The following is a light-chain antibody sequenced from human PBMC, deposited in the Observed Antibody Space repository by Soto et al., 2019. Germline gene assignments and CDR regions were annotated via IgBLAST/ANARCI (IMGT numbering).Light chain of an antibody. CDR2: AAY. V-gene: IGKV1-27*01. J-gene: IGKJ1*01. CDR1: QDINNY. CDR3: QKYNSAPRT. Sequence: DIQMTQSPSSLSASVGDRVTITCRASQDINNYLAWYQVQPGKGPKLLIYAAYTLQSGVPSRFSGSGSGTDFTLTISSLQPEDVATYFCQKYNSAPRTFGQGTRVDI.